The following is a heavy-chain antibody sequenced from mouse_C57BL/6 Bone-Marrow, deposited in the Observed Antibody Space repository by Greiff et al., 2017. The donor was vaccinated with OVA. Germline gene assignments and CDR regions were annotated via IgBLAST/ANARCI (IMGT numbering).Heavy chain of an antibody. Sequence: VKVVESGPGLVQPSQSLSITCTVSGFSLTSYGVHWVRQPPGKGLEWLGVIWSGGSTDYNAAFISRLSISKDNSKSQVFFKMNSLQADDTAIYYCATFITTVVAYYAMDYWGQGTSVTVSS. CDR3: ATFITTVVAYYAMDY. CDR1: GFSLTSYG. J-gene: IGHJ4*01. V-gene: IGHV2-4*01. CDR2: IWSGGST. D-gene: IGHD1-1*01.